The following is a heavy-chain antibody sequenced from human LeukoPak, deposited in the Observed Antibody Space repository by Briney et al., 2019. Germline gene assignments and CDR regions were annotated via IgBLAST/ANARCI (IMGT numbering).Heavy chain of an antibody. CDR1: GSTFSTYS. CDR3: ARTWNNGGWYVTFDY. J-gene: IGHJ4*02. V-gene: IGHV3-48*04. Sequence: GGSLRLSCAASGSTFSTYSMNWVRQAPGKGLEWVSYISSSSSTIYYADSVKGRFTISRDNAEKSLYLQMNSLRAEDTAVYYCARTWNNGGWYVTFDYWGQGSLVTVSS. CDR2: ISSSSSTI. D-gene: IGHD6-19*01.